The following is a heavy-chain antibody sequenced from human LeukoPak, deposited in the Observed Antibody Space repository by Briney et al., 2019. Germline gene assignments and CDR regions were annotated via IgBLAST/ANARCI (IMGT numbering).Heavy chain of an antibody. Sequence: GASVTVSCKTSGYTFTNYGMHWVRQAPRQSPEWMGWINTGNGNTKSSQKFQDRVTLTRDTSASTAYMELNSLSSEDTAVYYCARVPLYDASGHYYPHWGQGTLVTVSS. V-gene: IGHV1-3*04. D-gene: IGHD3-22*01. J-gene: IGHJ1*01. CDR3: ARVPLYDASGHYYPH. CDR2: INTGNGNT. CDR1: GYTFTNYG.